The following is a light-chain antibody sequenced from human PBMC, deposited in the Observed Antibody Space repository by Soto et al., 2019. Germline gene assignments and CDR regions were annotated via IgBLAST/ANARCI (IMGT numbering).Light chain of an antibody. J-gene: IGKJ1*01. CDR1: QSISNN. CDR2: RTS. CDR3: QQYNNWPRGT. Sequence: EIVMTQSPATLSVSPGERATLSCRASQSISNNLAWYQQKPGQAPRLLMFRTSSRATGFPARFSGSGSGTEFNLTISSLQSEDFGVYYCQQYNNWPRGTFGQGTKVDIK. V-gene: IGKV3-15*01.